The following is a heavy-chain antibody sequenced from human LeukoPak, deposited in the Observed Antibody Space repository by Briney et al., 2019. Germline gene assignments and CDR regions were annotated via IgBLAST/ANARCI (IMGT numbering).Heavy chain of an antibody. D-gene: IGHD6-6*01. V-gene: IGHV1-69*06. CDR2: IIPIFGTA. CDR1: GYSFTSYW. CDR3: ARDYSSSSFFDY. Sequence: KISCKGSGYSFTSYWIGWVRQAPGQGLECMGGIIPIFGTANYAQKFQGRVTITADKSTSTAYKELSSLRSEDTAVYYCARDYSSSSFFDYWGQGTLVTVSS. J-gene: IGHJ4*02.